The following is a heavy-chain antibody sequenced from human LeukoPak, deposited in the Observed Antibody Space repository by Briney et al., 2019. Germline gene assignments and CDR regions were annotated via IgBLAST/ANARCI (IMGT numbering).Heavy chain of an antibody. D-gene: IGHD3-10*01. J-gene: IGHJ4*02. CDR2: IIPIIGKA. V-gene: IGHV1-69*04. Sequence: ASVNVFCKASGGTFSNSEISWVRQAPGQGLEWMGRIIPIIGKANYAQRFQGRVTFTADKSTNTAYMELSNLTSEDTAVYFCARGSVSGSYFAPYYFDYWGQGTLVTVSS. CDR1: GGTFSNSE. CDR3: ARGSVSGSYFAPYYFDY.